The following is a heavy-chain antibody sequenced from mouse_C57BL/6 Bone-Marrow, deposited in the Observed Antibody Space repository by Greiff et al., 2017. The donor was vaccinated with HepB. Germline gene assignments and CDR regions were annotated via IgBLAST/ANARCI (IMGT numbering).Heavy chain of an antibody. CDR3: ARPLITTVVAPFAY. J-gene: IGHJ3*01. CDR1: GFTFSDYY. CDR2: ISNGGGST. V-gene: IGHV5-12*01. Sequence: EVKVVESGGGLVQPGGSLKLSCAASGFTFSDYYMYWVRQTPEKRLEWVAYISNGGGSTYYPDTVKGRFTISRDNAKNTLYLQMSRLKSEDTAMYYCARPLITTVVAPFAYWGQGTLVTVSA. D-gene: IGHD1-1*01.